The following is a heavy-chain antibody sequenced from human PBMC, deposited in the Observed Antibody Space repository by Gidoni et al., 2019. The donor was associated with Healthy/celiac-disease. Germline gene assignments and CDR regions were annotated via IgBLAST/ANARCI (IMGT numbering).Heavy chain of an antibody. CDR3: ARGRSGSYSGGFDY. CDR1: GYTFPGYY. Sequence: QVQLVQSGAEVEKPGASVTVSCKASGYTFPGYYMHWVRQAPGQGLEWMGWINPNSGGTNYAQKFQGMVTMTRDTSISTAYMELSRLRSDDTAVYYCARGRSGSYSGGFDYWGQGTLVTVSS. J-gene: IGHJ4*02. D-gene: IGHD1-26*01. CDR2: INPNSGGT. V-gene: IGHV1-2*02.